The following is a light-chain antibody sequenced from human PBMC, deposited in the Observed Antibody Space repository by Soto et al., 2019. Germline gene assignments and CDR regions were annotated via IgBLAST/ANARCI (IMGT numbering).Light chain of an antibody. CDR2: EVS. CDR3: SSYATSAPYV. Sequence: QSALTQPPSASGSPGQSVTISCTGTSSDVGCYNYVSWYQQHPGKAPKLMIYEVSKRPYGVPDRLSGSKSGNTASLTISGLQAEDEADYYCSSYATSAPYVFGSGTKVTAL. CDR1: SSDVGCYNY. J-gene: IGLJ1*01. V-gene: IGLV2-8*01.